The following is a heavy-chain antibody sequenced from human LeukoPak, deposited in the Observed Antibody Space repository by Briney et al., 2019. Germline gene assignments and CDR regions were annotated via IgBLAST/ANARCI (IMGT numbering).Heavy chain of an antibody. CDR1: GDSVSSNSAA. Sequence: SQTLSLTCAISGDSVSSNSAALNWIRQSPSRGLEWLVRTYYRSKWYNDYAVSVKSRITINPDTSKNQFSLQLNSVTPEDTAVYYCARLPSRTIVGATTYAFDIWGQGTMVTVSS. V-gene: IGHV6-1*01. CDR3: ARLPSRTIVGATTYAFDI. D-gene: IGHD1-26*01. J-gene: IGHJ3*02. CDR2: TYYRSKWYN.